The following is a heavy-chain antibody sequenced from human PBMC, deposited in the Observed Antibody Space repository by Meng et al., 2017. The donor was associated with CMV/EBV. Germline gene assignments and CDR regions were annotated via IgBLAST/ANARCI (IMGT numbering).Heavy chain of an antibody. V-gene: IGHV3-21*04. J-gene: IGHJ4*02. D-gene: IGHD6-19*01. CDR2: ISSGGSYI. CDR3: AKDTTGSGRSPFDY. CDR1: GFTFSSYS. Sequence: GESLKISCAASGFTFSSYSMNWVRQAPGKGLEWVSSISSGGSYIYYADSVKGRFTISRDNAKNSLYLQMNSLRAEDTAVYYCAKDTTGSGRSPFDYWGQGTLVTVPQ.